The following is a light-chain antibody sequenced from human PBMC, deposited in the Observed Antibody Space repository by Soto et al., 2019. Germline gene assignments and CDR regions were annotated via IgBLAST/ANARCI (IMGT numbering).Light chain of an antibody. CDR3: QQLRLYPST. V-gene: IGKV1-9*01. J-gene: IGKJ4*01. CDR2: AAS. CDR1: QSMSSY. Sequence: IRMTPSPSSLSASVGARVTITCRASQSMSSYLAWYQQKPGKAPKLLIYAASTLQSGVPSRFSGSGSGTDFALTITSRQAEDFATYYCQQLRLYPSTFGGGTKVDIK.